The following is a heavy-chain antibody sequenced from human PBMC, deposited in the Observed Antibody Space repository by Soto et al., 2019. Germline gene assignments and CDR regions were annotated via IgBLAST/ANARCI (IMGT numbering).Heavy chain of an antibody. CDR1: GFTFSSYA. Sequence: EVQLLESGGDLVQPGGSLRLSCAASGFTFSSYAMSWVRQAPGKGLEWVSTISGGGSSAYYADSVKGRFTISRDNSKNTRYLQMKSLRAEDTAVYYCAKGGYSGGSCYSFDYWGQGTLVTVSS. J-gene: IGHJ4*02. CDR2: ISGGGSSA. V-gene: IGHV3-23*01. D-gene: IGHD2-15*01. CDR3: AKGGYSGGSCYSFDY.